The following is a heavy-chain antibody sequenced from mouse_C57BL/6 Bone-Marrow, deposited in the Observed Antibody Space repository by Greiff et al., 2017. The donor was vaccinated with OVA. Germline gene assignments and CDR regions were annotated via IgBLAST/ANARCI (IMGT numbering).Heavy chain of an antibody. CDR1: GYTFTDYY. CDR2: IGPGSGST. D-gene: IGHD1-1*01. V-gene: IGHV1-77*01. CDR3: ASFTTVVAEGYFDV. Sequence: VKVVESGAELVKPGASVKISCKASGYTFTDYYINWVKQRPGQGLEWIGKIGPGSGSTYYNEKFKGKATLTADKSSSTAYMQLSSLTSEDSAVYFCASFTTVVAEGYFDVWGTGTTVTVSS. J-gene: IGHJ1*03.